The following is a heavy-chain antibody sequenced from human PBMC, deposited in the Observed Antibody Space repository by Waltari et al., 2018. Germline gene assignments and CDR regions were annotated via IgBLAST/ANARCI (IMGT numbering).Heavy chain of an antibody. V-gene: IGHV4-38-2*02. CDR2: IYHSGST. CDR1: GYSISSGSY. J-gene: IGHJ1*01. Sequence: QVQLQESGPGLVKPSETLSLTCTVPGYSISSGSYWGWIRQPPGKGLEWIGSIYHSGSTYYNPSLKSRVTISVDTSKNQFSLKLSSVTAADTAVYYCARVESSGYSYGYKHWGQGTLVTVSS. D-gene: IGHD5-18*01. CDR3: ARVESSGYSYGYKH.